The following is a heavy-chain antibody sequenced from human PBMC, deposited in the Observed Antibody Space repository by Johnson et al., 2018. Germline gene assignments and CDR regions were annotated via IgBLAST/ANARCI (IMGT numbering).Heavy chain of an antibody. V-gene: IGHV1-69*01. CDR1: GGTFSSYA. CDR2: IIPIFGTA. D-gene: IGHD1-1*01. CDR3: ARVFSQLEREYYCYGMDV. Sequence: QVQLVQSGAEVKKPGSSVKVSCKASGGTFSSYAISWVRQAPGQGLEWMGGIIPIFGTANYAQTFQGRVTITADESTSTASMELSSLRTEDTAVDYCARVFSQLEREYYCYGMDVWGQGTPVTVSS. J-gene: IGHJ6*02.